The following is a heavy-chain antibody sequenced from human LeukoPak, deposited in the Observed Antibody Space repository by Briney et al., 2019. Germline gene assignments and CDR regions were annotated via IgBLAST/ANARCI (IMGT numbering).Heavy chain of an antibody. Sequence: PGGSLRLSCAAFGFIVRSNHINWVRQAPGKGLEWVSITYSGDTTYYADSVKGRFTISRDNAKNSLFLQMNSLRAEDTAVYYCARVLRYCSGGNCYSGGLGYMDVWGKGITVTISS. CDR1: GFIVRSNH. J-gene: IGHJ6*03. CDR2: TYSGDTT. V-gene: IGHV3-53*01. CDR3: ARVLRYCSGGNCYSGGLGYMDV. D-gene: IGHD2-15*01.